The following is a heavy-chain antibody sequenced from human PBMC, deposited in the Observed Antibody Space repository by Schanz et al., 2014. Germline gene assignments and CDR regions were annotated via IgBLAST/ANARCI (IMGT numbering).Heavy chain of an antibody. CDR3: AKSDGLATFDS. Sequence: QVQLVESGGGVVQPGRSLRVSCAASGFTFSTYGMHWVRQAPGKGLEWVAVIWYDGSNKYYADSVKGRFTISRDNSKNTLYLQLNSLRAEDTAVHYCAKSDGLATFDSWGQGTLV. CDR2: IWYDGSNK. D-gene: IGHD2-21*01. CDR1: GFTFSTYG. V-gene: IGHV3-33*06. J-gene: IGHJ4*02.